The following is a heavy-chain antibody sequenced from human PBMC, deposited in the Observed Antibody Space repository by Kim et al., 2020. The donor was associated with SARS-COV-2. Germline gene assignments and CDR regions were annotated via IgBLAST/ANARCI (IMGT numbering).Heavy chain of an antibody. V-gene: IGHV3-11*06. CDR3: AREGDGYNFPYYYGMDV. Sequence: VGGRFTISRDNAKNSLYLQMNRLRAEDTAVYYCAREGDGYNFPYYYGMDVWGQGTTVTVSS. D-gene: IGHD5-12*01. J-gene: IGHJ6*02.